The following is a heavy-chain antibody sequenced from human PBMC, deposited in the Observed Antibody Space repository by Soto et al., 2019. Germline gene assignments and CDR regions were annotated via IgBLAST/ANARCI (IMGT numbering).Heavy chain of an antibody. Sequence: QVELVQSGAEVKKPGASVKVSCKVSGYTLTELSMHWVRQAPGKGLEWMGVFDAEDGAASYAHNFQGRVTMTVDTSTDTAYLEVTSLRSEDTAVYYCATDLFPVYADVWVTFRPADYWGQGTQVTVSS. CDR1: GYTLTELS. J-gene: IGHJ4*02. CDR3: ATDLFPVYADVWVTFRPADY. CDR2: FDAEDGAA. D-gene: IGHD3-16*02. V-gene: IGHV1-24*01.